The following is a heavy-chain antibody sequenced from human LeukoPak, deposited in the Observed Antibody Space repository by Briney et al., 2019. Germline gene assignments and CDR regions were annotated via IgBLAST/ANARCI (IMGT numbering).Heavy chain of an antibody. J-gene: IGHJ3*02. CDR3: ARDQRTYYYGSGSYYRRAFDI. V-gene: IGHV4-34*01. CDR1: GGSFSGYY. Sequence: KPSETPSLTCAVYGGSFSGYYWSWIRQPPGKGLEWIGEINHSGSTNYNPSLKSRVTISVDTSKNQFSLKLSSVTAADTAVYYCARDQRTYYYGSGSYYRRAFDIWGQGTMVTVSS. CDR2: INHSGST. D-gene: IGHD3-10*01.